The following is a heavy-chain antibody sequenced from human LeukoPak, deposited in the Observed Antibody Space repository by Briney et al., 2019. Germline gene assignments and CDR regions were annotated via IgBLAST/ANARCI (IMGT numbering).Heavy chain of an antibody. V-gene: IGHV3-23*01. Sequence: GGSLRISCAASGFTFCNYGLSRGRPGPGEGLEWGSTISGDGGITYYADSVKGRFTISRDNSKNTLYLQMNSLRAEDTAVYYCGKDLLSDSSAWYLTPFDYWGQGTLVTVSS. CDR2: ISGDGGIT. CDR3: GKDLLSDSSAWYLTPFDY. CDR1: GFTFCNYG. D-gene: IGHD6-19*01. J-gene: IGHJ4*02.